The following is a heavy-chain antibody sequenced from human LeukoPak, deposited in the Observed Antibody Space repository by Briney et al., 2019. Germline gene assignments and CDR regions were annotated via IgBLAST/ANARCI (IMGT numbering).Heavy chain of an antibody. J-gene: IGHJ4*02. CDR1: GDSITSGGYY. V-gene: IGHV4-31*03. CDR2: IYKTGST. Sequence: SQTLSLTCTVSGDSITSGGYYWSSIRQRPGKGLEWIGYIYKTGSTYYNPSLKSRVTMSVDTSRNQFSLKLNSVTAADTAVYYCARDVLRWGQGTLVAVSS. CDR3: ARDVLR.